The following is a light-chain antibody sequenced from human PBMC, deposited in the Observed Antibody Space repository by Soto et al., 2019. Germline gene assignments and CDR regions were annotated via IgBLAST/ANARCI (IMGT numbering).Light chain of an antibody. J-gene: IGKJ4*01. CDR3: QQRSNWRVT. Sequence: ERVMTQSPATLSVSPGEGVTLSCRASQSVDNNLAWYQQKPGQAPRLLIYGASTRATGIPGTFSGSGSGTEFTLTISSLQSEDFAVYYCQQRSNWRVTFGGGTKVDIK. CDR1: QSVDNN. CDR2: GAS. V-gene: IGKV3-15*01.